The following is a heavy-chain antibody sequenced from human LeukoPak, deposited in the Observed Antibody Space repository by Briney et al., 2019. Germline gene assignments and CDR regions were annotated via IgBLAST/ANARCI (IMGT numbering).Heavy chain of an antibody. V-gene: IGHV3-33*06. D-gene: IGHD3-3*01. CDR1: GFTFNTYG. CDR2: IWFDGSVK. Sequence: AGGSLRLSCAASGFTFNTYGMHWVRQAPGQGLGWVAAIWFDGSVKHYSDAVKGRFTISRDNSLNTLYLQMNSLRVEDTAIYYCAKDTGVQFLEPAFWGQGTLVTVSS. J-gene: IGHJ4*02. CDR3: AKDTGVQFLEPAF.